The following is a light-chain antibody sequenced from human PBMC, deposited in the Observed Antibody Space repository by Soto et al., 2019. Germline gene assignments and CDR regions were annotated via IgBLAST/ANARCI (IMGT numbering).Light chain of an antibody. CDR3: QQRYATPFT. J-gene: IGKJ2*01. CDR1: QRVYNL. CDR2: DSS. V-gene: IGKV1-39*01. Sequence: DIHMTQSQPSLSAAVGDRLTITCRTSQRVYNLLNWYQQKAGEAPKLLIYDSSTFKSGVPSRFHGSGSGTDFSLTISDLQPEDVGKYVCQQRYATPFTFGPGTKLEI.